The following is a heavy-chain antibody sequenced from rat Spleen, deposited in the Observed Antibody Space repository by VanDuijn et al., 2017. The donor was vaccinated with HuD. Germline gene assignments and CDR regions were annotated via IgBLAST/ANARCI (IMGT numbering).Heavy chain of an antibody. CDR1: GFSLTTYS. D-gene: IGHD1-8*01. CDR3: TRAQYSLDY. CDR2: MWYDGDT. J-gene: IGHJ2*01. V-gene: IGHV2-63*01. Sequence: QVQLKESGPGLVQPSETLSLTCNVSGFSLTTYSVSWVRQPSGKGLEWMGKMWYDGDTAYNSGLKSRLSITRDTSKNQIFLKMDSLRTDNTGTYYCTRAQYSLDYWGQGVMVTVSS.